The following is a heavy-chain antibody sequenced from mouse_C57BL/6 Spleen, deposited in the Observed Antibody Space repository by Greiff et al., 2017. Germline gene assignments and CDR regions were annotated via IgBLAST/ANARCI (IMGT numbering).Heavy chain of an antibody. CDR3: ARDGIPRWFAY. CDR1: GYSITSGYY. Sequence: VQLKESGPGLVKPSQSLSLTCSVTGYSITSGYYWNWIRQFPGNKLEWMGYISYDGSNNYNPSLKNRISITRDTSKNQFFLKLNSVTTEDTATYYCARDGIPRWFAYWGQGTLVTVSA. CDR2: ISYDGSN. V-gene: IGHV3-6*01. J-gene: IGHJ3*01.